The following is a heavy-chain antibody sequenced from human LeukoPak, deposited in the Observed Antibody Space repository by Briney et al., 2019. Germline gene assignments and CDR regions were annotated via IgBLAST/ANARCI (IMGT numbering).Heavy chain of an antibody. CDR2: IYYGGTE. D-gene: IGHD2-2*01. J-gene: IGHJ4*02. CDR3: ARAKPALDY. Sequence: PWESLSLSCAASGFLITTYDWNWVRQPPGKGLEWVWYIYYGGTEYYTHSVKGRVIISRDTSKNLFSLQMNCVTVEDTAVYYCARAKPALDYWGQGTLVTVSS. CDR1: GFLITTYD. V-gene: IGHV4-59*08.